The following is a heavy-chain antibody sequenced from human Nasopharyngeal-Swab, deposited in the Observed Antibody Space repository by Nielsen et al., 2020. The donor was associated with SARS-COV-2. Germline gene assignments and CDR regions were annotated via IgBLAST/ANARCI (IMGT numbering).Heavy chain of an antibody. J-gene: IGHJ3*02. CDR1: GYTFTGYY. V-gene: IGHV1-2*02. D-gene: IGHD3-3*01. CDR2: INPNSGGT. Sequence: ASVKVSCKASGYTFTGYYMHWVRQAPGQGLEWMGWINPNSGGTNYAQKFQGRVTMTRDTSISTAYMELSRLRSEDTAVYYCAREILRFLEWLLPDAFDIWGQGTMVTVSS. CDR3: AREILRFLEWLLPDAFDI.